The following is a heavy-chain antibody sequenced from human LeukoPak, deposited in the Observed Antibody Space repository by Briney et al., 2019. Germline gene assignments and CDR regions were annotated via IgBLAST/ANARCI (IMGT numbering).Heavy chain of an antibody. CDR1: GFSLSTSGVG. CDR2: IYWNDDK. J-gene: IGHJ4*02. Sequence: VSGPTLVKPTQTLTLTCTFSGFSLSTSGVGVGWIRQPPGKALEWLALIYWNDDKRYSPSLKSRLTITKDTSKNQVVLTMTNMDPVDTATYYCAHRNYDSSGYYQRIDYWGQGTLVTVSS. V-gene: IGHV2-5*01. CDR3: AHRNYDSSGYYQRIDY. D-gene: IGHD3-22*01.